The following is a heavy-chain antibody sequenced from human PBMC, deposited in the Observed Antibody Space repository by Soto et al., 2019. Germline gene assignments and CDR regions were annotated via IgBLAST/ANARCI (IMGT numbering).Heavy chain of an antibody. J-gene: IGHJ6*03. CDR3: ARDYGDYDYYMDV. V-gene: IGHV3-21*01. Sequence: EVQLVESGGGLVQPGGSLRLSCAASGFTFSSDSMNWVRQAPGKGLEWVSSISSSSSYIYYADSVKGRFTNSRDNAKKALCRQMNSLRAEDTAVYYWARDYGDYDYYMDVWGKGTTVTVSS. CDR2: ISSSSSYI. CDR1: GFTFSSDS. D-gene: IGHD4-17*01.